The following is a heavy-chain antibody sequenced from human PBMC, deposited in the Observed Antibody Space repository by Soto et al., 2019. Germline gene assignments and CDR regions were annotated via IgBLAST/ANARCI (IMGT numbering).Heavy chain of an antibody. Sequence: GGSLRLSCAASGFTFSSYSMNWVRRAPGKGLEWVSMISSSGDGTYYEDSVKGRFTISRDNSRNTLNLQMNSLRAEDTAVYYCAKNGDFWSWGMDVWGQGTTVTVS. CDR2: ISSSGDGT. J-gene: IGHJ6*02. D-gene: IGHD3-3*01. CDR3: AKNGDFWSWGMDV. V-gene: IGHV3-23*01. CDR1: GFTFSSYS.